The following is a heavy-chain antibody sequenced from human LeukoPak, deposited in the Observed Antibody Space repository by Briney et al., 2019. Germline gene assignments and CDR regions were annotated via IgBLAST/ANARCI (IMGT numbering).Heavy chain of an antibody. CDR3: ARDSVAGTQSFDY. J-gene: IGHJ4*02. D-gene: IGHD6-19*01. CDR1: GFTFSSYS. V-gene: IGHV3-21*01. Sequence: GGSLRLSCAASGFTFSSYSMNWVRQAPGKGLEWVSSISSSSSYIYYADSVKGRFTISRDNAKNSLYLQMNSLRAEDTAGYYCARDSVAGTQSFDYWGQGTLVTVSS. CDR2: ISSSSSYI.